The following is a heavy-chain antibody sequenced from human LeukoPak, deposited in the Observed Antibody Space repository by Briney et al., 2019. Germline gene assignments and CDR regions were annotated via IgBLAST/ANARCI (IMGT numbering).Heavy chain of an antibody. CDR3: AKDRPGAMLYFDC. CDR1: GFSFSSYA. Sequence: GGSLRLSCATSGFSFSSYAMSWVRQAPGKGLEWVSAMSSSDDGRYYAASVRGRFTISRDNSKNALYLQINNLGAEDTAVYYCAKDRPGAMLYFDCWGQGTLVTVSS. D-gene: IGHD1-26*01. J-gene: IGHJ4*02. V-gene: IGHV3-23*01. CDR2: MSSSDDGR.